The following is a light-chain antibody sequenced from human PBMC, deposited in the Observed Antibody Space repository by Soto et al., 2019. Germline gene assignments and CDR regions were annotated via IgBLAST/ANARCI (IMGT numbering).Light chain of an antibody. CDR2: AAS. J-gene: IGKJ3*01. CDR3: QQYDGAPLT. CDR1: QTLSINS. V-gene: IGKV3-20*01. Sequence: EIVWTQSQDTLALSPGERATLFGRASQTLSINSLAWYQQKPGQAPRLLIYAASTRDTGIPDRFNGSGSGTGVALTINRLWPEEYAVYCCQQYDGAPLTFGPGTKVDV.